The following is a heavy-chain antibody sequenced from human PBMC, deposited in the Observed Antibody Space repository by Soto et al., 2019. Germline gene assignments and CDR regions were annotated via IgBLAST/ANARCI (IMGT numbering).Heavy chain of an antibody. CDR1: GFTFSSYA. CDR2: ISGSGGST. V-gene: IGHV3-23*01. D-gene: IGHD3-16*02. J-gene: IGHJ4*02. CDR3: AKDRVWGSYRYTQRDY. Sequence: EVQLLESGGGLVQPGGSLRLSCAASGFTFSSYAMSWVRQAPGKGLEWVSAISGSGGSTYYADAVKGRVTISRDNSKNKLYLQMNSLRAEDTAVYYCAKDRVWGSYRYTQRDYWGQGTLVTVSS.